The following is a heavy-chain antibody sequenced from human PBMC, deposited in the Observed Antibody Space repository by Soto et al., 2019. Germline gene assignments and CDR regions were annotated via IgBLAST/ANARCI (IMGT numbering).Heavy chain of an antibody. V-gene: IGHV4-4*02. D-gene: IGHD6-13*01. CDR3: PRDVRSIAAAGTKNWFDP. J-gene: IGHJ5*02. CDR1: GFSINSSHL. Sequence: PSGTLSLTCAVSGFSINSSHLWKWGRPPRERRVGGIGKSSRGGSTSYNPSLKGRVTISGDTSKNQFSLKLSSVTAADTAVYYCPRDVRSIAAAGTKNWFDPWGQGTLLTVSS. CDR2: SSRGGST.